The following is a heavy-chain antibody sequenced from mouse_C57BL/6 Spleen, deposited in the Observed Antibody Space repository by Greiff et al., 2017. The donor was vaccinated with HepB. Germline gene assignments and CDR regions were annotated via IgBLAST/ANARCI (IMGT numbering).Heavy chain of an antibody. D-gene: IGHD1-1*01. CDR1: GYTFTSYG. V-gene: IGHV1-81*01. J-gene: IGHJ3*01. Sequence: VQLQQSGAELARPGASVKLSCKASGYTFTSYGISWVKQRTGQGLEWIGEIYPRSGNTYYNEKFQGKATLTADKSSSTAYMELRSLTSEDAAVYFCARGHYGSREFAYWGQGTLVTVAA. CDR3: ARGHYGSREFAY. CDR2: IYPRSGNT.